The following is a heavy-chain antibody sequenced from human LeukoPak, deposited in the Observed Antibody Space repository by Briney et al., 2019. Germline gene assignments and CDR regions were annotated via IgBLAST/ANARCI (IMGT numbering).Heavy chain of an antibody. CDR3: ARVRIAAAGIVDWFDP. CDR1: GGTFSSYA. Sequence: GASVKVSCKASGGTFSSYAISWVRQAPGQGLEWMGGIIPIFGTANYAQKFQGRVTITADESTSTAYMELRSLRSDDTAVYYCARVRIAAAGIVDWFDPWGQGTLVTVSS. V-gene: IGHV1-69*13. J-gene: IGHJ5*02. CDR2: IIPIFGTA. D-gene: IGHD6-13*01.